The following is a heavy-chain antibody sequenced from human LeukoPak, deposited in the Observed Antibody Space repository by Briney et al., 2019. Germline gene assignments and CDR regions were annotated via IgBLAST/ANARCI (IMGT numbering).Heavy chain of an antibody. V-gene: IGHV3-21*01. CDR3: ARLFRGSGITLPFDY. J-gene: IGHJ4*02. D-gene: IGHD3-10*01. Sequence: GGSLRLSCAASGFTFSSYSMNWVRQAPGKGLEWVSSISSSSSYIYYADSVKGRFTISRDNAKNSLYLQMNSLRAEDTAVYYCARLFRGSGITLPFDYWGQGTLVTVSS. CDR2: ISSSSSYI. CDR1: GFTFSSYS.